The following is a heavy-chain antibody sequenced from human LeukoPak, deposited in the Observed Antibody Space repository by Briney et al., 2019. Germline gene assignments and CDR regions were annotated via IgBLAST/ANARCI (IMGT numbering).Heavy chain of an antibody. J-gene: IGHJ6*02. Sequence: SVKVSCKTSGGTFLSHTFSWVRQAPGQGFEWMGKITPVIDTANYAQTFQGRVSIYADKSTTTVYMDLSGLRPDDTAVYYCARWWVGANHYYGMDVWGQGTTVTVSS. CDR3: ARWWVGANHYYGMDV. D-gene: IGHD1-26*01. CDR2: ITPVIDTA. V-gene: IGHV1-69*08. CDR1: GGTFLSHT.